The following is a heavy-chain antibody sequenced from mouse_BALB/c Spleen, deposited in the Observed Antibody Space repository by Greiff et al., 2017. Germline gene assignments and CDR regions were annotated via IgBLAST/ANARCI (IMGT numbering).Heavy chain of an antibody. CDR3: ARHDRYEDYYAMDY. J-gene: IGHJ4*01. V-gene: IGHV5-12-1*01. Sequence: EVKLMESGGGLVKPGGSLKLSCAASGFAFSSYDMSWVRQTPEKRLEWVAYISSGGGSTYYPDTVKGRFTISRDNAKNTLYLQMSSLKSEDTAMYYGARHDRYEDYYAMDYWGQGTSVTVSS. CDR1: GFAFSSYD. D-gene: IGHD2-14*01. CDR2: ISSGGGST.